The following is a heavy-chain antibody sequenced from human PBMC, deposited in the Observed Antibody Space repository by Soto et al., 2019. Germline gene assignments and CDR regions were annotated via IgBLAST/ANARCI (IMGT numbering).Heavy chain of an antibody. CDR3: ARRSYSSSSEGDY. CDR2: IYYSGST. CDR1: GGSISSSSYY. V-gene: IGHV4-39*01. Sequence: QLQLQESGPGLVKPSETLSLTCTVSGGSISSSSYYWGWIRQPPGKGLEWIGSIYYSGSTYYNPSLKSRVTISVDTSKNQFSLKLSSVTAADTAVYYCARRSYSSSSEGDYWGQGTLVTVSS. J-gene: IGHJ4*02. D-gene: IGHD6-6*01.